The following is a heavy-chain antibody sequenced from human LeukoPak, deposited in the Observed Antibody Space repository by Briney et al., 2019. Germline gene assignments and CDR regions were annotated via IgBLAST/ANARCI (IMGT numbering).Heavy chain of an antibody. D-gene: IGHD1-26*01. CDR1: AFSLNTYN. Sequence: GGSLRLSCAASAFSLNTYNMNWVRRAPGKGLQFVSSISYTGTYIYYADSVKGRFTISRDNAQSSVYLQMNSLRAEDTAVYYCVRDRGTYRPIDYWGQGTLVTVSS. CDR3: VRDRGTYRPIDY. CDR2: ISYTGTYI. J-gene: IGHJ4*02. V-gene: IGHV3-21*04.